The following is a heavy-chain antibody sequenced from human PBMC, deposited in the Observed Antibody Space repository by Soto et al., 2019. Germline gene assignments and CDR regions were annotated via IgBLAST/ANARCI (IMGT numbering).Heavy chain of an antibody. CDR3: AKDHGFDEFQLLYYSYYGLDV. Sequence: PGGSLRLSCAASGFTFSYYVMPWVGQAPGKGLEWVAVISYDSTNKYYGDSVKGRFTISRDNSKNTLYLQMNSLRAEDRAVYYCAKDHGFDEFQLLYYSYYGLDVWGQGTTVTVSS. V-gene: IGHV3-30*18. CDR1: GFTFSYYV. D-gene: IGHD2-2*02. CDR2: ISYDSTNK. J-gene: IGHJ6*02.